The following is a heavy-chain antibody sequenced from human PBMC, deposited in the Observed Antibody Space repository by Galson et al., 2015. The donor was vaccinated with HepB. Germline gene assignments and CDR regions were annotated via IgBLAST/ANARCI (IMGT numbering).Heavy chain of an antibody. CDR2: VRSKTDDGTT. V-gene: IGHV3-15*01. CDR1: GFTFRDAW. Sequence: SLRLSCAGSGFTFRDAWMSWIRQAPGKGLQWVGRVRSKTDDGTTDYAAFVKGRFIISRDDSKNTSYVEMNNLKIEDTGTYYCVTGIGYWGQGTLVTVSS. J-gene: IGHJ4*02. CDR3: VTGIGY.